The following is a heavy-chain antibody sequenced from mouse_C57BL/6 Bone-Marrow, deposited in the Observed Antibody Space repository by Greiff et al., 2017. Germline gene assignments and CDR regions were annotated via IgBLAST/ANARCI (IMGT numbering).Heavy chain of an antibody. J-gene: IGHJ4*01. V-gene: IGHV10-1*01. Sequence: DVQLVESGGGLVQPKGSLKLSCAASGFSFNTYAMNWVRQAPGKGLEWVARIRSKSNNYATYYADSVKDRFTISRDDSESMLYLQMNNLKTEDTAMYYCVRQGYYAMDYWGQGTSVTVSS. CDR1: GFSFNTYA. CDR3: VRQGYYAMDY. CDR2: IRSKSNNYAT.